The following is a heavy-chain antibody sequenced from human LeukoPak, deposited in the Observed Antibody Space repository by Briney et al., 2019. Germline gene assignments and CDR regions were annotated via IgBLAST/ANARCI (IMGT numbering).Heavy chain of an antibody. J-gene: IGHJ4*02. CDR2: IKSKTDGGTT. CDR3: TTDVEPWIQLLMDY. Sequence: GSLRLSCAASGFTFSNAWMSWVRQAPGKGLEWVGRIKSKTDGGTTDYAAPVKGRFAISRDDSKNTLYLQMNSLETEDTAVYYCTTDVEPWIQLLMDYWGQGTLVTVSS. D-gene: IGHD5-18*01. V-gene: IGHV3-15*01. CDR1: GFTFSNAW.